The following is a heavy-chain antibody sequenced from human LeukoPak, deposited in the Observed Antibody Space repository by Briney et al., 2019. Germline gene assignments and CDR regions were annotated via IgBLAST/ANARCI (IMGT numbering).Heavy chain of an antibody. CDR1: GYSISSGYY. CDR2: NTHSRST. D-gene: IGHD3-3*01. Sequence: PSETLSLTCTVSGYSISSGYYWGWIREHPGKGLEWIGSNTHSRSTYYNLSLKSRVTISVDTCKNQFSLKLSSVTAAVTAVYYCARDQPHVLVTIFGVVADWGEGTLVTVSS. J-gene: IGHJ4*02. V-gene: IGHV4-38-2*02. CDR3: ARDQPHVLVTIFGVVAD.